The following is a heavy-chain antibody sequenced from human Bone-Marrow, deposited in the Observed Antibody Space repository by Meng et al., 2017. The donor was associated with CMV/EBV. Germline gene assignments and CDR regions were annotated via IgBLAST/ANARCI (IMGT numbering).Heavy chain of an antibody. D-gene: IGHD3-3*01. Sequence: FTFSIFGMHWVRQAPGKGLEWVAFIRYDGSNNYYADSVKGRFTISRDNSKNTLYLQMNSLRAEDTAVYHCAKTYYDFRSGYKGPFDYWGQGTLVTVSS. V-gene: IGHV3-30*02. CDR2: IRYDGSNN. J-gene: IGHJ4*02. CDR1: FTFSIFG. CDR3: AKTYYDFRSGYKGPFDY.